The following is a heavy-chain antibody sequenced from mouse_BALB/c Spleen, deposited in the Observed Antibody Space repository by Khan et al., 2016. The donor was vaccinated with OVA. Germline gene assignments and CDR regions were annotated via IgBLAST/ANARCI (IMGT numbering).Heavy chain of an antibody. CDR3: ARTARIKY. CDR2: ISYSGST. CDR1: GYSITSGYG. D-gene: IGHD1-2*01. J-gene: IGHJ2*01. V-gene: IGHV3-2*02. Sequence: EVQLQESGPGLVKPSQSLSLTCTVTGYSITSGYGWNWIRQFPGNKLEWMGYISYSGSTNYNPSLKSRISIPRNTSKNQFFLQLNSLTTEDTATYYCARTARIKYWGQGTTLTGSA.